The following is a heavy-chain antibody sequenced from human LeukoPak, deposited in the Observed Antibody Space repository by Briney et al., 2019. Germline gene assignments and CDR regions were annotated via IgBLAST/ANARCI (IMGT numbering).Heavy chain of an antibody. J-gene: IGHJ4*02. CDR1: GGSISSYY. Sequence: ETLPLTCTVSGGSISSYYWSWIRQPPGKGLEWIGYIYYSGSTNYNPSLKSRVTISVDTSKNQFSLRLSSVTAADTAVYYCASIGYCSSTSCSFDYWGQGTLVTVSS. V-gene: IGHV4-59*01. CDR2: IYYSGST. CDR3: ASIGYCSSTSCSFDY. D-gene: IGHD2-2*01.